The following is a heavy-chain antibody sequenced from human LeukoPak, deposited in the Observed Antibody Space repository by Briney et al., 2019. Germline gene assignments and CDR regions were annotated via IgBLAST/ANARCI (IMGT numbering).Heavy chain of an antibody. Sequence: ASVKVSCKASGYTFTSYGISWVRQAPGQGLEWMGWISAYNGNTNYAQKLQGRVTMTTDKSTRTAYTELRSLRSDHTAVYYCARAIDFVLTGYSTGWAPEYFQHWGQGTLVTVS. CDR1: GYTFTSYG. D-gene: IGHD6-19*01. V-gene: IGHV1-18*01. J-gene: IGHJ1*01. CDR2: ISAYNGNT. CDR3: ARAIDFVLTGYSTGWAPEYFQH.